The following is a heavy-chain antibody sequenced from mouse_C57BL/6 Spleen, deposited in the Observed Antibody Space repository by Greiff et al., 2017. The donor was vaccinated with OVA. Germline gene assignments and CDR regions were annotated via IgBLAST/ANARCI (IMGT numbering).Heavy chain of an antibody. J-gene: IGHJ4*01. V-gene: IGHV5-17*01. CDR3: ARQDYDGAMDD. D-gene: IGHD2-4*01. CDR2: ISSGSSTI. CDR1: GFTFSDYG. Sequence: EVKLMESGGGLVKPGGSLKLSCAASGFTFSDYGMHWVRQAPEKGLEWVAYISSGSSTIYYADTVKGRFTLTRDNHKNPLFLQMTSLRSEDTAMYYCARQDYDGAMDDWGQGTSVTVSS.